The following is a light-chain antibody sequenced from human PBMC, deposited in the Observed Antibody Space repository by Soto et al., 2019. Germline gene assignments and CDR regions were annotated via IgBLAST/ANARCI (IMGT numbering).Light chain of an antibody. J-gene: IGKJ4*01. Sequence: EIVLTQSPGTLSLSPGERATLSCRASQSVSSSYLAWCQQKPGQAPRLLIYGASSRATGIPDRFSGSGSGTDFTLTISRLEPEDFAVYYCQQYGSSPRLTFGGGTKVDIK. CDR1: QSVSSSY. CDR2: GAS. CDR3: QQYGSSPRLT. V-gene: IGKV3-20*01.